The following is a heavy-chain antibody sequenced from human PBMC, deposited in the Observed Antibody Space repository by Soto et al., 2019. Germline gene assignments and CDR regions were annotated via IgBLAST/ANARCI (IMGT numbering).Heavy chain of an antibody. CDR1: GGTFSSYA. V-gene: IGHV1-69*13. CDR3: AREDHDILTGYSFDY. CDR2: IIPIFGTA. J-gene: IGHJ4*02. Sequence: ASVKVSCKASGGTFSSYAISWVRQAPGQGLEWMGGIIPIFGTANYAQKFQGRVTITADESTSTAYMELSSLRSEDTAVYYCAREDHDILTGYSFDYWGQGTLVTVSS. D-gene: IGHD3-9*01.